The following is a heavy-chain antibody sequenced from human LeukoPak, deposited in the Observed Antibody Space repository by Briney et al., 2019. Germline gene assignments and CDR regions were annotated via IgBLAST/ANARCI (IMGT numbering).Heavy chain of an antibody. Sequence: SETLPLTCTVSGGSISSYYWSWIRQPPGKGLEWIGYIDYSGSTNSNPSLKSRVTISVDTSKNQFSLKLSSVTAAGTAVYYCARRRGDAFDIWGHGTMVTVSS. CDR1: GGSISSYY. V-gene: IGHV4-59*08. J-gene: IGHJ3*02. D-gene: IGHD3-10*01. CDR2: IDYSGST. CDR3: ARRRGDAFDI.